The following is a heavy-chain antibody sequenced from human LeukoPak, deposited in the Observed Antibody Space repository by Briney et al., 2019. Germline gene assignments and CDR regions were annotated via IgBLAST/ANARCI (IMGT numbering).Heavy chain of an antibody. CDR1: GDSVSSNSVT. CDR3: ARRLTQYDCFDP. V-gene: IGHV6-1*01. CDR2: AYYRSTWYN. J-gene: IGHJ5*02. D-gene: IGHD2-2*01. Sequence: SQTLSPTCAISGDSVSSNSVTWNWIRQSPSRGLEWLGRAYYRSTWYNDYAVSVRGRITVNPDTSKNQFSLHLNSVTPEDTAVYYCARRLTQYDCFDPWGQGILVTVSS.